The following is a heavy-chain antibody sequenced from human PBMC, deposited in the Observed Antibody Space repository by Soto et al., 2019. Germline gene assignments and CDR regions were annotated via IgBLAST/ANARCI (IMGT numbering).Heavy chain of an antibody. CDR3: ARDRSHYYYYGMDV. V-gene: IGHV3-66*01. CDR2: IYSGGST. Sequence: GSLRLSCAASGFTVSSNYMSWVRQAPGKGLEWVSVIYSGGSTYYADSVKGRFTISRDNSKNTLYLQMNSLRAEDTAVYYCARDRSHYYYYGMDVSGQGTTVTVSS. J-gene: IGHJ6*02. D-gene: IGHD1-26*01. CDR1: GFTVSSNY.